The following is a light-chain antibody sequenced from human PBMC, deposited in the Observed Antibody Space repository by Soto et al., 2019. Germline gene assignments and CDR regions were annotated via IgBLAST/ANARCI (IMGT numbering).Light chain of an antibody. J-gene: IGKJ2*01. Sequence: EIVMTQSPATLSVSPGERATFSCRASQSVSNKLAWHQQKPGQAPRLVIYDASTRATGFPATFSGSGSGTEFTLTISDLQSEDFAVYYCQQYYNWPYTFGQGTKLEIK. V-gene: IGKV3-15*01. CDR3: QQYYNWPYT. CDR2: DAS. CDR1: QSVSNK.